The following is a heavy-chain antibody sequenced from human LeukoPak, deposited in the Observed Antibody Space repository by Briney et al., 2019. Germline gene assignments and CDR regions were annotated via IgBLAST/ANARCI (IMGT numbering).Heavy chain of an antibody. Sequence: GRSLRLSCAASGFTFSSYAMHWVRQAPGKGLEWVAVISYDGSNKYYADSVKGRFTISRDNSKNTLYLQMNSLRAEGTAVYYCARELSSGYDILTGYPDTPYGMDVWGKGTTVTVSS. CDR3: ARELSSGYDILTGYPDTPYGMDV. D-gene: IGHD3-9*01. CDR1: GFTFSSYA. V-gene: IGHV3-30*04. CDR2: ISYDGSNK. J-gene: IGHJ6*04.